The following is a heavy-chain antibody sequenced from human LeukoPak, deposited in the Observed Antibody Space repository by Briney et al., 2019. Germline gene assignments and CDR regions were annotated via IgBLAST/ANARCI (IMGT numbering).Heavy chain of an antibody. CDR3: AKDYPPIVVID. D-gene: IGHD2-21*01. CDR2: ISDTGDNI. J-gene: IGHJ4*02. CDR1: GFTSSGYA. Sequence: GGSLRLSCAASGFTSSGYATKWVRQAPGKGLEWVSGISDTGDNIYYADSVKGRFTISRDNSKNTLYLQMNNLRAEDTAVYYCAKDYPPIVVIDWGQGTLVTVSS. V-gene: IGHV3-23*01.